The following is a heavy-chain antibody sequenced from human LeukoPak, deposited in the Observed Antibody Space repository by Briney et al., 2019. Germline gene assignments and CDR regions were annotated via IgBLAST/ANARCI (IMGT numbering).Heavy chain of an antibody. CDR3: AAEKWETKSGSNTFDY. CDR2: IVVGSGNT. V-gene: IGHV1-58*02. CDR1: GFTFTSSA. Sequence: SVKVSCKASGFTFTSSAMQWVRQARGQRLEWIGWIVVGSGNTNYAQKFQERVTITRDMSTSTAYMELSSLRSEDTAVYYCAAEKWETKSGSNTFDYWGQGTLVTVSS. D-gene: IGHD1-26*01. J-gene: IGHJ4*02.